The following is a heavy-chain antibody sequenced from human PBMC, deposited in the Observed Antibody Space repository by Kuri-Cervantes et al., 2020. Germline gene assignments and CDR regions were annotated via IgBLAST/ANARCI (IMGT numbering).Heavy chain of an antibody. CDR2: IIPIFGTA. CDR3: AREGGARITIFGGAHGCYMDV. J-gene: IGHJ6*03. Sequence: SVKVSCKASGGTFSSYAISWVRQAPGQGLEWMGGIIPIFGTANYAQTFQGRVTHTADESKSTAYMELSSLRFEDTAVYYCAREGGARITIFGGAHGCYMDVWGKGTTVTVSS. CDR1: GGTFSSYA. D-gene: IGHD3-3*01. V-gene: IGHV1-69*13.